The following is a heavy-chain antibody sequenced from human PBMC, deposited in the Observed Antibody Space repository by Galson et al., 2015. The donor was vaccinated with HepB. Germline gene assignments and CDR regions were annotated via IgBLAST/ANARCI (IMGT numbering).Heavy chain of an antibody. CDR3: AHSSISRYQLLSGTYNWFDP. D-gene: IGHD2-2*01. CDR2: IYWDDDK. V-gene: IGHV2-5*02. J-gene: IGHJ5*02. CDR1: GFSLSTSGVG. Sequence: PALVKPTQTLTLTCTFSGFSLSTSGVGVGWIRQPPGKALEWLALIYWDDDKRYSPSLKSRLTITKDTSKNQVVLTMTNMDPVDTATYYCAHSSISRYQLLSGTYNWFDPWGQGTLVTVSS.